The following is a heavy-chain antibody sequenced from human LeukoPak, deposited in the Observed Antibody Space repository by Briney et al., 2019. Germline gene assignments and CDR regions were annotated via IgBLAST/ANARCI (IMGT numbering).Heavy chain of an antibody. V-gene: IGHV3-11*04. CDR3: AKVGYHSDTSGHSLPYYYYYMDV. CDR2: IRNRGSTH. Sequence: GGSLRLSCVASGFTFSDYYMTWIRQAPGKGLEWVSYIRNRGSTHSHADSLKGRFAISRDNAKNSVYLQMNSLRAEDTAVYYCAKVGYHSDTSGHSLPYYYYYMDVWGKGTTVIVS. CDR1: GFTFSDYY. J-gene: IGHJ6*03. D-gene: IGHD3-22*01.